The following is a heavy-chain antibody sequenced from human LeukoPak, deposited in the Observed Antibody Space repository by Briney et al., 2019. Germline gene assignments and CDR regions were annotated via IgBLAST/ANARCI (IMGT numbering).Heavy chain of an antibody. Sequence: GASVKVSCKASGYTFTGYYMHWVRQAPGQGLEWMGWINPNSGGTNYAQKFQGRVTMTRDTSISTAYMELSRLRSDDTAVYYCARDSXXXXSGYQKPFDYWGQGTLVTVSS. CDR1: GYTFTGYY. V-gene: IGHV1-2*02. CDR2: INPNSGGT. CDR3: ARDSXXXXSGYQKPFDY. J-gene: IGHJ4*02. D-gene: IGHD3-3*01.